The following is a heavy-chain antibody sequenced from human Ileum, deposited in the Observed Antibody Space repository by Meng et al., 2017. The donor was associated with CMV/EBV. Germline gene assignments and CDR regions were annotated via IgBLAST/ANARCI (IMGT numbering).Heavy chain of an antibody. Sequence: QSQLQESAPRLRQPSGTLSLTCTVTGGSLTSYDWTWIRQPAGKGLEWIGRIHPTGTTDDNPSLRSRVSMSLDKSKNQFSLKLTSVTAADTAVYYCARAAARGVPVDLWGQGTLVTVSS. CDR1: GGSLTSYD. J-gene: IGHJ5*02. CDR2: IHPTGTT. V-gene: IGHV4-4*07. CDR3: ARAAARGVPVDL. D-gene: IGHD3-10*01.